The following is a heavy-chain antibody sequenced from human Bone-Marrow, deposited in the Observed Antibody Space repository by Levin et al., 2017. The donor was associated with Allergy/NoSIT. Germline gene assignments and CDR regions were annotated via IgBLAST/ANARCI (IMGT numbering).Heavy chain of an antibody. CDR1: GYTFTSHG. Sequence: HGESLKISCKASGYTFTSHGMHWVRQTPGQRLEWMGWINTGNGNTQYSQKFQGRVTIGRDTFASTAYMELSYLTSEDTAVYYCARDDSSTWYGGIDSWGQGTLVTVSS. D-gene: IGHD6-13*01. V-gene: IGHV1-3*04. CDR3: ARDDSSTWYGGIDS. J-gene: IGHJ4*02. CDR2: INTGNGNT.